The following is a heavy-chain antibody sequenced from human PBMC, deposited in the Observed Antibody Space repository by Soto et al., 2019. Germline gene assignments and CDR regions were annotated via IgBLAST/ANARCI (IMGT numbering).Heavy chain of an antibody. J-gene: IGHJ4*02. CDR2: ISGSGGST. Sequence: GGSLRLSCAASGFTFSSYAMSWVRQAPGKGLEWVSAISGSGGSTYYADSVKGRFTISRDNSKNTLYLQMNSLRAEDTAVYYCAKDQFGVVIVDYFDYWRQGTLVTVSS. CDR1: GFTFSSYA. D-gene: IGHD3-3*01. CDR3: AKDQFGVVIVDYFDY. V-gene: IGHV3-23*01.